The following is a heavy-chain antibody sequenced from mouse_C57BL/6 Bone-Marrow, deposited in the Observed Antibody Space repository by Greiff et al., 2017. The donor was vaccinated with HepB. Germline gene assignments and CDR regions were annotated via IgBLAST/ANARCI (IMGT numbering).Heavy chain of an antibody. Sequence: VQLQQPRAELVKPGASVKVSCKASGYTFTSYWMHWVKQRPGQGLEWIGRIHPSDSDTNYNQKFKGKATLTVDKSSSTAYMQLSSLTSEDSAVYYCARGTVVANWYFDVWGTGTTVTVSS. CDR1: GYTFTSYW. V-gene: IGHV1-74*01. CDR3: ARGTVVANWYFDV. J-gene: IGHJ1*03. CDR2: IHPSDSDT. D-gene: IGHD1-1*01.